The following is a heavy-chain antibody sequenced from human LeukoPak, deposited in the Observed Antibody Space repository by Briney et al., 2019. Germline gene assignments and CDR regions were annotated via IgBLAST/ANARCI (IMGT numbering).Heavy chain of an antibody. V-gene: IGHV3-33*01. CDR2: IWYDGSNK. D-gene: IGHD2-2*01. J-gene: IGHJ1*01. CDR3: ARARQLTTLFQH. Sequence: GGSLRLSCAASGFTFSSYGMHWVRQAPGKGLEWVAVIWYDGSNKYYADSVKGRFTISRDNSKNTLYLQMNSLRAEDTAVYYCARARQLTTLFQHWGQGTLVTVSS. CDR1: GFTFSSYG.